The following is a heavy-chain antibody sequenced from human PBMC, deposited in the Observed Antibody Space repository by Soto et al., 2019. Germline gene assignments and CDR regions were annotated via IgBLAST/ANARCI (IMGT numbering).Heavy chain of an antibody. V-gene: IGHV1-46*01. CDR3: ARDTLYSSGWYPGNYYYYGMDV. J-gene: IGHJ6*02. CDR2: INPSGGST. D-gene: IGHD6-19*01. CDR1: GYTFTSYY. Sequence: ASVKVSCKASGYTFTSYYMHWVRQAPGQGLEWMGIINPSGGSTSYAQKFQGRVTMTRDTSTSTVYMELSSLRSADTAVYYCARDTLYSSGWYPGNYYYYGMDVWGQGTTVTVSS.